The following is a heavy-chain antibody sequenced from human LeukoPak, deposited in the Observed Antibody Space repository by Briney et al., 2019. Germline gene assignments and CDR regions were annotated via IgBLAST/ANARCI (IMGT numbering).Heavy chain of an antibody. CDR1: GFTFSSYA. V-gene: IGHV3-48*03. Sequence: GGSLRLSCAASGFTFSSYAMHWVRQAPGKGLEWVSYIDSSGSTIHYADSVKGRFTISRDNAKNSLYLQMNSLRAEDTAVYYCARTKEMATISYFDSWGQGTLVTVSS. J-gene: IGHJ4*02. CDR3: ARTKEMATISYFDS. CDR2: IDSSGSTI. D-gene: IGHD5-24*01.